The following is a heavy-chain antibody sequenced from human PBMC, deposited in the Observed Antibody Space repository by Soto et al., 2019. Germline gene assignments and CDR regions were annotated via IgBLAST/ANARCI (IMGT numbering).Heavy chain of an antibody. CDR2: INHSGSA. D-gene: IGHD1-26*01. Sequence: SETLSLTCAVYGGSFSGYIWTWIRQTPGKGLQWIGQINHSGSANYNPSLKSRVTISVHTSNSQFSLELSSVTTADTAVYYCARGLISGSHYSGGWYYFDSWGQGTQVTV. V-gene: IGHV4-34*01. CDR1: GGSFSGYI. J-gene: IGHJ4*02. CDR3: ARGLISGSHYSGGWYYFDS.